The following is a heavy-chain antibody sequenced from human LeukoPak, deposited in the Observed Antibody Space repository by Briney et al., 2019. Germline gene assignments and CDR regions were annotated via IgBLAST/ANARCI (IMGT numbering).Heavy chain of an antibody. V-gene: IGHV4-39*01. CDR1: GGSISSSSYY. CDR2: IYYSGST. J-gene: IGHJ5*02. D-gene: IGHD3-22*01. CDR3: ARGGYYYEMNWFDP. Sequence: SETLSLTCTVSGGSISSSSYYWGWIRQPPGKGLEWIGSIYYSGSTYYNPSLKSRVTISVDTSKNQFSLKLSSVTAADTAVYYCARGGYYYEMNWFDPWGQGTLVTVSS.